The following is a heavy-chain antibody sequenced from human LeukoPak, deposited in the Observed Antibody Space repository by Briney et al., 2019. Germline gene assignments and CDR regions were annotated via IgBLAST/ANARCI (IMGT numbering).Heavy chain of an antibody. CDR1: GGSISSYY. V-gene: IGHV4-4*07. Sequence: SETLSLTCIVSGGSISSYYWSWIRQPAGKGLEWIGRIYTSGSTNYNPSLKSRVTMSVDTSKNQFSLKLSSVTAADTAVYYCARETRYYYDSSGFDYWGQGTLVTVSS. CDR3: ARETRYYYDSSGFDY. D-gene: IGHD3-22*01. CDR2: IYTSGST. J-gene: IGHJ4*02.